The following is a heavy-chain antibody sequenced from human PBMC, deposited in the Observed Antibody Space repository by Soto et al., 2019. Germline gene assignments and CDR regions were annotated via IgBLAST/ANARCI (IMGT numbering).Heavy chain of an antibody. CDR2: VFSHGTT. J-gene: IGHJ4*02. D-gene: IGHD3-16*01. CDR3: AADTGGGARAFEY. V-gene: IGHV4-4*07. CDR1: GVSRSRFY. Sequence: QVQLQESGPGLVKASETLSLSCNVSGVSRSRFYWNWIRQPAGGGLEWIGRVFSHGTTTYNPSLKSRITMSLDTAKNQFSLNLGSVTAAYTAVYYCAADTGGGARAFEYWGQGILATVSS.